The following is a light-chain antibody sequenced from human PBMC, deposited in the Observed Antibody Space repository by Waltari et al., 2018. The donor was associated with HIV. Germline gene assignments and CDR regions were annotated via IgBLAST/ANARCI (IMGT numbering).Light chain of an antibody. CDR2: QAS. CDR1: QSISSG. Sequence: DIQITQSPSTLSASVGDRVTITCRASQSISSGLSWYQQKPGKAPKLLTYQASRLESGVPSRFSGSGAGTEFTLTSSRLQPDDIATYYCEQYNSYSPTFGPGTKVDIK. CDR3: EQYNSYSPT. J-gene: IGKJ3*01. V-gene: IGKV1-5*03.